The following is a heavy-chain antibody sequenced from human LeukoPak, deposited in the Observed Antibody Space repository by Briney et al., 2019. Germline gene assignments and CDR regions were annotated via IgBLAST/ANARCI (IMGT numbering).Heavy chain of an antibody. D-gene: IGHD2-2*01. CDR3: ARDGANCSSTSRYRVWYYYYGMDV. CDR2: ISSSSSYI. CDR1: GFTFSSYS. V-gene: IGHV3-21*01. J-gene: IGHJ6*04. Sequence: GGSLRLSCAASGFTFSSYSMNWVRQAPGKGLEWVSSISSSSSYIYYADSVKGRFTISRDNAKNSLYLQMNSLRAEDTAVYYCARDGANCSSTSRYRVWYYYYGMDVWGKGTTVTVSS.